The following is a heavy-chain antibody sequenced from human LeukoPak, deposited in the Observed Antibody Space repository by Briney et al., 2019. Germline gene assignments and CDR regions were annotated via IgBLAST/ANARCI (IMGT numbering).Heavy chain of an antibody. Sequence: SSETLSLTCTVSGGSISSGGYYWSWIRQHPGKGLEWIGYIYYSGSTYYNPSLKSRVTISVDTSKNQFSLKLSSVTAADTAVYYCARGGKGATKVDYWGQGTLVTVSS. CDR3: ARGGKGATKVDY. J-gene: IGHJ4*02. D-gene: IGHD1-26*01. CDR2: IYYSGST. CDR1: GGSISSGGYY. V-gene: IGHV4-31*03.